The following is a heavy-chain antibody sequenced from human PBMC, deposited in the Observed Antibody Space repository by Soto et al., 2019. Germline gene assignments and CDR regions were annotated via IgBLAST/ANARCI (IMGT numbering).Heavy chain of an antibody. CDR3: ARDYYAGGYYYYGMDV. J-gene: IGHJ6*02. Sequence: ASVKVSCKASGYTFTSYYMHWVRQAPGQGLEWMGIINPSGGSTSYAQKFQGRVTMTRDTSTSTVYMELSSLRSEDTAVYYCARDYYAGGYYYYGMDVWGQGTTVTVSS. D-gene: IGHD3-10*01. CDR2: INPSGGST. V-gene: IGHV1-46*01. CDR1: GYTFTSYY.